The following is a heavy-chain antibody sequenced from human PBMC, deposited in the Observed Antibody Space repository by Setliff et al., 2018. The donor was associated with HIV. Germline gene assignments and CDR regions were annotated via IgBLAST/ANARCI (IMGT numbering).Heavy chain of an antibody. D-gene: IGHD3-3*01. V-gene: IGHV4-38-2*01. CDR2: IFRSGDT. J-gene: IGHJ4*02. Sequence: SETLSLTCAVSGYSISSGYSWGWIRQPPGKGLEWIATIFRSGDTYYNPSLKSRVIISLDTSKNQFSLKLSSVTAADTAVYYCASGFGVVTFDYWGQGTLVTVSS. CDR1: GYSISSGYS. CDR3: ASGFGVVTFDY.